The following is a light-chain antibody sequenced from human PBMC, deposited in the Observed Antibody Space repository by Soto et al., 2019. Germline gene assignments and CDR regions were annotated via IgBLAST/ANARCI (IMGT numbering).Light chain of an antibody. CDR3: QQFRNWPWT. CDR2: DAS. J-gene: IGKJ1*01. CDR1: QSVSSY. Sequence: EIVLTQSPATLSLSPGERATLSCRASQSVSSYLAWYQQKPGQAPRLLIYDASNRATGIPARFSGSGSGTDFTLTISSLQSEDFAVYYCQQFRNWPWTFGQGTKVDNK. V-gene: IGKV3-11*01.